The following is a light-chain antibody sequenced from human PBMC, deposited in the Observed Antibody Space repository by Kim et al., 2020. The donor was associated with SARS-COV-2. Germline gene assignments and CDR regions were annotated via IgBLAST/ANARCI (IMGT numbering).Light chain of an antibody. CDR3: QQKGT. J-gene: IGKJ1*01. Sequence: EIVLTQSPGTLSLSPGERATLACRASQSVSSSYLAWYQQKPGQAPRLLIYGASSRATGIPDRFSGSVSGTDFTLTISRLEADDVAVYYCQQKGTFGEGTKVDIK. CDR2: GAS. V-gene: IGKV3-20*01. CDR1: QSVSSSY.